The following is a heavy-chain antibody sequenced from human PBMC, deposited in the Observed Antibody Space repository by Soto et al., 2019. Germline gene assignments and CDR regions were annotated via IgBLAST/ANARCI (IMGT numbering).Heavy chain of an antibody. Sequence: GGSLRLSCAASGFTFSSYAVHWVRQAPGKGLEWVAVISYDGSNKYYTDSVKGRFTISRDNSKSTLYLQMNSLRPEDTAVYYCARGPSVYCSSTSCSPFDPWGQGTLVTVSS. J-gene: IGHJ5*02. V-gene: IGHV3-30-3*01. CDR3: ARGPSVYCSSTSCSPFDP. CDR1: GFTFSSYA. D-gene: IGHD2-2*01. CDR2: ISYDGSNK.